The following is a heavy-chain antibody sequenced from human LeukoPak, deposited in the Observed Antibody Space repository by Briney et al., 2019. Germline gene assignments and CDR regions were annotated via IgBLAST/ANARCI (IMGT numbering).Heavy chain of an antibody. CDR1: GFSFSSYA. Sequence: GKSLRLSCAASGFSFSSYAMYWARQAPGKGLGWVAVIWSDGNNKYYSDSVKGRFTISRDNSNNTLYLQMNSLRAEDTAVYYCARDGLTDSSGYTVIDNWGQGTLVTVSS. CDR3: ARDGLTDSSGYTVIDN. D-gene: IGHD3-22*01. J-gene: IGHJ4*02. V-gene: IGHV3-33*07. CDR2: IWSDGNNK.